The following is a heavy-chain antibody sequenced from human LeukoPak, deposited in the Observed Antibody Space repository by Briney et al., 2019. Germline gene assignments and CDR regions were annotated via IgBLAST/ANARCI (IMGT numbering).Heavy chain of an antibody. CDR2: IYYSGST. V-gene: IGHV4-59*12. D-gene: IGHD3-9*01. J-gene: IGHJ4*02. Sequence: SETLSLTCTVSGGSISSYYWSWIRQPPGKGLEWIGYIYYSGSTSYNPSLKSRVTILVDKSKNQFSLKLSSVTAADTAVYYCARGGYFDGIDYWGQGTLVTVSS. CDR3: ARGGYFDGIDY. CDR1: GGSISSYY.